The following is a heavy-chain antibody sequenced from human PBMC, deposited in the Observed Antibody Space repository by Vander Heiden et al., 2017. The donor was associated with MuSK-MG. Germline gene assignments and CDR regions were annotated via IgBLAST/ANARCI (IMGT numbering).Heavy chain of an antibody. CDR3: ARDGEWELRFYYFDY. Sequence: QVQLVESGGGVVQPGGSLRLSCAASGFTFSSYAMHWVRQAPGKGLEWVAVISYDGSNKYYADSVKGRFTISRDNSKNTLYLQMNSLRAEDTAVYYCARDGEWELRFYYFDYWGQGTLVTVSS. D-gene: IGHD1-26*01. CDR1: GFTFSSYA. V-gene: IGHV3-30*04. CDR2: ISYDGSNK. J-gene: IGHJ4*02.